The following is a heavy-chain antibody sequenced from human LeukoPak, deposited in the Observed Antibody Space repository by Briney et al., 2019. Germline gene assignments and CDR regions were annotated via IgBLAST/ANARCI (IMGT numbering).Heavy chain of an antibody. CDR1: GGSFSGYY. D-gene: IGHD5-18*01. CDR3: ARQGYAAMAAFDI. V-gene: IGHV4-34*01. CDR2: INHRGNT. Sequence: SETLSLTCAVYGGSFSGYYWSWIRQPPGKGLQWIGEINHRGNTNYNPSLKSRVTISKDTSKNQFSLKLNSVTAADTALYHCARQGYAAMAAFDIWGQGTMVTVSS. J-gene: IGHJ3*02.